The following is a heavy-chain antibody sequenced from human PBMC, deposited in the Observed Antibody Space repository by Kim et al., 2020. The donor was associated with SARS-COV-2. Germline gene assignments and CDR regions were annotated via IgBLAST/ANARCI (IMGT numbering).Heavy chain of an antibody. CDR2: INPNSGGT. J-gene: IGHJ4*02. D-gene: IGHD3-16*01. V-gene: IGHV1-2*06. CDR1: GYTFTGYY. CDR3: ARAEGDFVY. Sequence: ASVKVSCKASGYTFTGYYMHWVRQAPGQGLVWMGRINPNSGGTNYAQKFQGRVTMTRDTSISTAYMVLSRLIFVDTAVYYCARAEGDFVYWGQGTLVSVS.